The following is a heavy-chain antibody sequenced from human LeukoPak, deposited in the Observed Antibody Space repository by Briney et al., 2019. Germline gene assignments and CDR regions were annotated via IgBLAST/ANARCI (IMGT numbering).Heavy chain of an antibody. J-gene: IGHJ4*02. CDR2: ISGSGGST. Sequence: GGSLRLSCAASGFTFSSYAMSWVRQAPGKVLEWVSAISGSGGSTYYADSVKGRFTISRDNSKNTLYLQMNSLRAEDTAVYYCAKNYGSGSYRRGFDYWGQGTLVTVSS. V-gene: IGHV3-23*01. D-gene: IGHD3-10*01. CDR1: GFTFSSYA. CDR3: AKNYGSGSYRRGFDY.